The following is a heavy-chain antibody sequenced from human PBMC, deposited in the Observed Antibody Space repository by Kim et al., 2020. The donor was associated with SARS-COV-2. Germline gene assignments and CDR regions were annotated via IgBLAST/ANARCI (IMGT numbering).Heavy chain of an antibody. V-gene: IGHV1-3*01. J-gene: IGHJ4*02. CDR3: ARTIAVAGRGYFDY. D-gene: IGHD6-19*01. Sequence: ASVKVSCMASGYTFTSYAMHWVRQAPGQRLEWMGWINAGNGNTKYSQKFQGRVTITRDTSASTAYMELSSLRSEDTAVYYCARTIAVAGRGYFDYWGQGTLVTVSS. CDR2: INAGNGNT. CDR1: GYTFTSYA.